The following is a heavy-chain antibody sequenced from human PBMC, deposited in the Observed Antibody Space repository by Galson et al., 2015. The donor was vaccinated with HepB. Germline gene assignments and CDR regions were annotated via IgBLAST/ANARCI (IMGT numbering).Heavy chain of an antibody. Sequence: LRLSCAASGFTFSSYAMSWVRQAPGKGLERVSAISGSGGSTYYADSVKGRFTISRDNSKNTLYLQMNSLRAEDTAVYYCAKLPIHGSVVVPGSEFWFDPWGQGTLVTVSS. CDR2: ISGSGGST. V-gene: IGHV3-23*01. D-gene: IGHD2-2*01. CDR3: AKLPIHGSVVVPGSEFWFDP. CDR1: GFTFSSYA. J-gene: IGHJ5*02.